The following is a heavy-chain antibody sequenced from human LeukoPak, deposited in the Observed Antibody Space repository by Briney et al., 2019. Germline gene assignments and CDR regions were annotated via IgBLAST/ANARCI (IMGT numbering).Heavy chain of an antibody. CDR1: GYTFTSYY. V-gene: IGHV1-46*01. CDR2: INPSGGST. Sequence: ASVKVSCKASGYTFTSYYMHWVRQAPGQGLEWMGIINPSGGSTSYAQKFQGRVTTTRDTSTSTVYMELSSLRSEDTAVYYCAREGSGSYYNPLFDYWGQGTLVTVSS. CDR3: AREGSGSYYNPLFDY. D-gene: IGHD3-10*01. J-gene: IGHJ4*02.